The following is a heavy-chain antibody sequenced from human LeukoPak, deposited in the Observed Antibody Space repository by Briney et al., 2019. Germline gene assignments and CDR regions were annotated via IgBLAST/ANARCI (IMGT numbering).Heavy chain of an antibody. V-gene: IGHV4-59*01. Sequence: SETLSLTCTVSGGSISSYYWSWIRQPPGKGLEWIGYIYYSGSTNYNPSLKSRVTISVDTSKNQFSLKLSSVAAADTAVYYCARAIYDSSGYYLYYFDYWGQGTLVTVSS. CDR1: GGSISSYY. D-gene: IGHD3-22*01. CDR3: ARAIYDSSGYYLYYFDY. CDR2: IYYSGST. J-gene: IGHJ4*02.